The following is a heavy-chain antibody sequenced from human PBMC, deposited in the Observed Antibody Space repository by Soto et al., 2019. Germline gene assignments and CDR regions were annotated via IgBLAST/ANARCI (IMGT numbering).Heavy chain of an antibody. D-gene: IGHD6-19*01. Sequence: QVQLVESGGGVVQPGRSLRLSCAASGFTFSSYGMHWVRQAPGKGLEWVAVIWYDGSNKYYADSVKGRFTISRDNSKNTLYLLMNSLRAEDTAVYYCARAPRGYSSGWYPGVWGQGTLVTVSS. CDR3: ARAPRGYSSGWYPGV. V-gene: IGHV3-33*01. CDR2: IWYDGSNK. J-gene: IGHJ4*02. CDR1: GFTFSSYG.